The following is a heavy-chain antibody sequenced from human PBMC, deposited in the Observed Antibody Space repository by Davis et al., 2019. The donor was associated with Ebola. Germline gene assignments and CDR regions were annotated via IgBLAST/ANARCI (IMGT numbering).Heavy chain of an antibody. D-gene: IGHD1-26*01. CDR2: ISSSSSYI. CDR1: GFTFSSYS. CDR3: ARERGSYSRYFDL. Sequence: PGESLKISCAASGFTFSSYSMNWVRQAPGKGLEWVSSISSSSSYIYYADSVKGRFTISRDNAKNSLYLQMNSLRAEDTAVYYCARERGSYSRYFDLWGRGTLVTVSS. J-gene: IGHJ2*01. V-gene: IGHV3-21*01.